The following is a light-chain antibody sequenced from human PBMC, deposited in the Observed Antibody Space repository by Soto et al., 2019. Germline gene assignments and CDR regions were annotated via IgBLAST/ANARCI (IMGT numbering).Light chain of an antibody. CDR3: QKCRTAPFT. CDR1: QAISGY. CDR2: AAS. V-gene: IGKV1-27*01. J-gene: IGKJ4*01. Sequence: DIQMTQSPASLSASVGDRVTVSCRAGQAISGYLNWYQQKPGKAPTLLIFAASTLQSGVPSRFSGSGSGTDFTLTISSLQPEDVATYYCQKCRTAPFTFGGGTKVEI.